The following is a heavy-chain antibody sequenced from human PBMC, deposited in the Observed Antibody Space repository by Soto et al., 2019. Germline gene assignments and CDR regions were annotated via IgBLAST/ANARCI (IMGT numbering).Heavy chain of an antibody. CDR2: IKQDGSEK. Sequence: PVGSLRLSCAASGFTFSSYWMSWVRQAPGKGLEWVANIKQDGSEKYYVDSVKGRFTIPRDNAKNSLYLQMNSLRAEDTAVYYCARDVEATPFDYWGQGTLVTVSS. CDR1: GFTFSSYW. CDR3: ARDVEATPFDY. J-gene: IGHJ4*02. D-gene: IGHD1-26*01. V-gene: IGHV3-7*03.